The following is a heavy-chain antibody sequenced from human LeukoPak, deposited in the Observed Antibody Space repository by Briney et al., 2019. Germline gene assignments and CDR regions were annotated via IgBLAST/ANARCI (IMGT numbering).Heavy chain of an antibody. Sequence: ASVKVSCKASGYTFTSYDINWVRQATGQGLEWMGWMNPNSGNTGYAQKFQGRVTMTRNTSISTAYMELSSLRSEDTAVYYCARVGRFLGWLPYYYYYYGMDVWGQGTTVTVSS. CDR3: ARVGRFLGWLPYYYYYYGMDV. CDR2: MNPNSGNT. D-gene: IGHD3-3*01. J-gene: IGHJ6*02. CDR1: GYTFTSYD. V-gene: IGHV1-8*01.